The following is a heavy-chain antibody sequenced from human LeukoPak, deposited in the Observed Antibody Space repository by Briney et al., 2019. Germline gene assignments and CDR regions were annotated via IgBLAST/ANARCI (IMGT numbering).Heavy chain of an antibody. J-gene: IGHJ6*02. CDR2: IWYDGSNK. V-gene: IGHV3-33*01. CDR1: GFTFSSYG. D-gene: IGHD3-3*01. Sequence: GGSLRLSCAASGFTFSSYGMHWVRQAPGKGLEWVAVIWYDGSNKYYADSVKGRFTISRDNSKNTLYLQMNSLRAEDTAVYYCARGLSYRGSITIFGVVIIGYGMDVWGQGTTVTVSS. CDR3: ARGLSYRGSITIFGVVIIGYGMDV.